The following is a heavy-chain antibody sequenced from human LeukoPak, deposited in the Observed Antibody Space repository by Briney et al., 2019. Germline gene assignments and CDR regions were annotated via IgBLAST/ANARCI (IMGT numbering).Heavy chain of an antibody. J-gene: IGHJ1*01. Sequence: SETLSLTCAVYGGSFSGYYWSWIRQPPGKGLEWIGEINHSGSTNYNPSLKSRVTISVDTSKNQFSLKLSSVTAADTAVYYCARHLPDTYYYDSSGYSEYFQHWGQGTLVTVSS. V-gene: IGHV4-34*01. CDR1: GGSFSGYY. CDR3: ARHLPDTYYYDSSGYSEYFQH. D-gene: IGHD3-22*01. CDR2: INHSGST.